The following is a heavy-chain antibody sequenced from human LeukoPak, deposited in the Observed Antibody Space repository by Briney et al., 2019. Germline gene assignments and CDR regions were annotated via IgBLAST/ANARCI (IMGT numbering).Heavy chain of an antibody. J-gene: IGHJ6*02. D-gene: IGHD5-18*01. V-gene: IGHV1-46*01. CDR2: INPSGGST. Sequence: ASVKVSCKASGYTFTSYYMHWVRQAPGQGLEWMGIINPSGGSTSYAQKFQGRVTMTRDTSTSTVYMELSSLRSEDTAVYYCARVLPGYSYGPYYYYGMDVWGQGTTVTVS. CDR3: ARVLPGYSYGPYYYYGMDV. CDR1: GYTFTSYY.